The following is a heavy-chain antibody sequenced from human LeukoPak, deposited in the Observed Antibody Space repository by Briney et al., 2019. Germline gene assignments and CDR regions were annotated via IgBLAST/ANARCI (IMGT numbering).Heavy chain of an antibody. J-gene: IGHJ4*02. Sequence: GGSLRLSCAASGFTFSTYAMTWVRQAPGKGLEWVSAISGNGGSTYSADSVKGRITISRDNSKNTLYLQMNSLTAEDTAVYYCARGPVVPSATYFFDYWGQGTLVVVSS. D-gene: IGHD2-2*01. CDR2: ISGNGGST. CDR1: GFTFSTYA. CDR3: ARGPVVPSATYFFDY. V-gene: IGHV3-23*01.